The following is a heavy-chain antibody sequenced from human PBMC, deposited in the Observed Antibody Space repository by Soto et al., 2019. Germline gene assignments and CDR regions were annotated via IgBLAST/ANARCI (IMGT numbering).Heavy chain of an antibody. CDR3: ARAEIPLEPFDY. V-gene: IGHV4-59*01. CDR2: ISYSGST. Sequence: SETLSLTCTVSCGSISSYYWNWIRQSPGKGLEWIGYISYSGSTNYNPSLKSRVTISVDTSKNQFSLKLSSVTAADTAVYYCARAEIPLEPFDYWGQGTLVTVSS. J-gene: IGHJ4*02. CDR1: CGSISSYY. D-gene: IGHD1-1*01.